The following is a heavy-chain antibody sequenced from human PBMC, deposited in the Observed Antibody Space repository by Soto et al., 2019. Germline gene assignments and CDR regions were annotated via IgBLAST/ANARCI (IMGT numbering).Heavy chain of an antibody. V-gene: IGHV3-33*01. Sequence: QVQLVESGGGVVQPGRSLRLSCAASGFTFRTYGMHWVRQAPGKGLEWVAIIWYDGSHKYYADSVKGRFTISRDNSKNTLYLQMNSLRAEDTAVYSCARDVSMTAAGTKTDYWGQGTLVTVSS. CDR1: GFTFRTYG. CDR3: ARDVSMTAAGTKTDY. J-gene: IGHJ4*02. D-gene: IGHD6-13*01. CDR2: IWYDGSHK.